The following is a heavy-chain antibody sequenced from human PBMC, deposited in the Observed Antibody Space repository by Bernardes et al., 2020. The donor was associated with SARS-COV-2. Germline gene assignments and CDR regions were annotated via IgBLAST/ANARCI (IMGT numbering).Heavy chain of an antibody. V-gene: IGHV3-23*01. J-gene: IGHJ3*02. CDR1: EFTFSSYA. D-gene: IGHD6-19*01. Sequence: GGSLRLSCAASEFTFSSYAMTWVRQAPGKGLEWVSAISGSGGSTYYADSVKGRFTISRDNSKNTLYLQMNSLRAEDTAVYYCAKDQSSGRYGDAFDIWGQGTMVTVSS. CDR3: AKDQSSGRYGDAFDI. CDR2: ISGSGGST.